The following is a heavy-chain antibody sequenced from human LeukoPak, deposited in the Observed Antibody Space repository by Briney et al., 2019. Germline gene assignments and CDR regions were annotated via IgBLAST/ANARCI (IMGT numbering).Heavy chain of an antibody. CDR3: ARGAAGRSGWFRFDY. D-gene: IGHD6-19*01. V-gene: IGHV1-2*02. CDR2: INPNSGGT. J-gene: IGHJ4*02. Sequence: ASVKVSGKASGYTFTAYYMHWVRQAPGQGLEWMGWINPNSGGTNYAQKFQGRVTMTRDTSISTAYMELSRLRSDDTAVYYCARGAAGRSGWFRFDYWGQGTLVTVSS. CDR1: GYTFTAYY.